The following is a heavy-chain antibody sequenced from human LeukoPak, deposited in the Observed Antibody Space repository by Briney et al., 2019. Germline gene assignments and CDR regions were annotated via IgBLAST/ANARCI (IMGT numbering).Heavy chain of an antibody. D-gene: IGHD1-26*01. CDR3: AKDDGTYYFDS. CDR1: GFTFSAYG. V-gene: IGHV3-30*02. J-gene: IGHJ4*02. CDR2: TRYDGSNK. Sequence: GGVLRLSCEASGFTFSAYGMHWVRQAPGKGLEWVAFTRYDGSNKVYADSVSGRFIISRDNSENTVYLQMNSLRPEDTAIYYCAKDDGTYYFDSWGRGTLVTVST.